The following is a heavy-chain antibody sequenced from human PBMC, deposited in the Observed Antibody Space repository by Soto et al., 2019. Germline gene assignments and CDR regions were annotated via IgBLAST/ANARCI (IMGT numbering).Heavy chain of an antibody. D-gene: IGHD5-12*01. CDR3: ARAGGWLRPGGMDV. Sequence: ASVKVSCKASGGTFSSYAISWVRQAPGQGLEWMGGIIPIFGTANYAQKFQGRVTITADKSTSTAYMELSSLRSEDTAVYYCARAGGWLRPGGMDVWGQGTTVTVSS. CDR1: GGTFSSYA. V-gene: IGHV1-69*06. CDR2: IIPIFGTA. J-gene: IGHJ6*02.